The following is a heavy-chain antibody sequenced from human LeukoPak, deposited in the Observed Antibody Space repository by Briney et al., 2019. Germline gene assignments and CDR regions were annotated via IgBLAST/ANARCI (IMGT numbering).Heavy chain of an antibody. D-gene: IGHD3-10*01. Sequence: ASVRVSSKASGYSFTNSGISWVRQAPGQGLEWMGWISAYNGNTDYAQKFQGRVTITTDTSTGTAYMELRSLRSDDTAVYFRARGGSGSQAFDFWGQGTLVTVSS. V-gene: IGHV1-18*01. J-gene: IGHJ4*02. CDR2: ISAYNGNT. CDR3: ARGGSGSQAFDF. CDR1: GYSFTNSG.